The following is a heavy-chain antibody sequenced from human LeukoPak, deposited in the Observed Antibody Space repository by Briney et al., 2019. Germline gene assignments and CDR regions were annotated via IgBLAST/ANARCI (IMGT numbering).Heavy chain of an antibody. CDR1: GGTLRSYA. D-gene: IGHD4/OR15-4a*01. J-gene: IGHJ6*02. V-gene: IGHV1-69*04. Sequence: VASVKVSCKASGGTLRSYAISWFRKPPGQGFRWMGRIIPILGIANYAQKFQGRVTITADKSTSTAYMELSSLRSEDTAVYYCARPTNYGAYGMDVWGQGTTVTVSS. CDR3: ARPTNYGAYGMDV. CDR2: IIPILGIA.